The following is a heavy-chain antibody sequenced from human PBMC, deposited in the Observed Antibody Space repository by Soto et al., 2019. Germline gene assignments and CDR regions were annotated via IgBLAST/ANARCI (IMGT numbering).Heavy chain of an antibody. CDR2: IYARGGT. V-gene: IGHV4-4*07. D-gene: IGHD4-17*01. CDR3: ARDRQQNVDYLPAYYYGMDL. J-gene: IGHJ6*02. CDR1: GGSISSYY. Sequence: PSETLSLTCTVSGGSISSYYWSWIRQPAGKGLEWIGRIYARGGTNYNPSLKSRVTMSADTSKNHLSVRLSSVTAADPAVYYCARDRQQNVDYLPAYYYGMDLWGQGTTVTVSS.